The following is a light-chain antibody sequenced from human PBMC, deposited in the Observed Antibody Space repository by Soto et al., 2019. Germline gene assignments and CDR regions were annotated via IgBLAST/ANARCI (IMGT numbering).Light chain of an antibody. CDR3: QQRHSYPIT. J-gene: IGKJ5*01. V-gene: IGKV1-9*01. CDR2: TAS. Sequence: DIQLTQFPSFLSASVGDRVTITCRASQGISDDLAWYQQKPGKAPKLLIYTASTLQSGVPSRFSGSGYGTEFTLTISSLQPEDFATFYCQQRHSYPITFGQGTRLEIK. CDR1: QGISDD.